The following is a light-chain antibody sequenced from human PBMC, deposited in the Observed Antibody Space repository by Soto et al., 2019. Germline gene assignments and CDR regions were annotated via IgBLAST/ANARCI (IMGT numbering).Light chain of an antibody. CDR3: QQRTNWTTST. CDR1: QSVRTY. Sequence: EVVLTQSPATLSLSPGERATLSCRASQSVRTYLAWYQQKPGQAPRLLIHDASSRATGIPARFSGSGSGTDFTLTISSLEPEDFAVYYCQQRTNWTTSTFGQGTRLEI. V-gene: IGKV3-11*01. J-gene: IGKJ5*01. CDR2: DAS.